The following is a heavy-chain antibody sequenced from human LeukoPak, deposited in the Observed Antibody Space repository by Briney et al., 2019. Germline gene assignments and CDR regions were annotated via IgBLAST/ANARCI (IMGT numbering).Heavy chain of an antibody. CDR3: AKYYYDSSGYPFDY. V-gene: IGHV3-23*01. Sequence: PGGALRLSCAASGFPLSSYAMSWVRQAPGEGVEWVSAISGSGGSTYYADSVKGRFTISTDNSKNTLYLQMNSLRAEDTAVYYCAKYYYDSSGYPFDYWGQGTLVTVSS. D-gene: IGHD3-22*01. CDR2: ISGSGGST. J-gene: IGHJ4*02. CDR1: GFPLSSYA.